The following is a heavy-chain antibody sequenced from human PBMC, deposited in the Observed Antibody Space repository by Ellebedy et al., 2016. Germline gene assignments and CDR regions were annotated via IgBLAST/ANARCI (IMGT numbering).Heavy chain of an antibody. D-gene: IGHD2-2*01. CDR1: GFTFSSYW. J-gene: IGHJ4*02. V-gene: IGHV3-21*01. Sequence: GESLKISXAASGFTFSSYWMSWVRQAPGKGLEWVSSISSSSSYIYYADSVKGRFTISRDNAKNSLYLQMNSLRAEDTAVYYCASNEYRPGYFDYWGQGTLVTVSS. CDR2: ISSSSSYI. CDR3: ASNEYRPGYFDY.